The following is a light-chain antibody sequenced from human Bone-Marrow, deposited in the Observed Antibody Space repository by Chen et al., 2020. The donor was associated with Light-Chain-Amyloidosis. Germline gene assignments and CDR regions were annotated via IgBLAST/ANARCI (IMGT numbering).Light chain of an antibody. CDR2: RDT. CDR1: DLPTKY. J-gene: IGLJ2*01. CDR3: QSADSSGTYEVI. Sequence: SYELTQPPSVSVSPGQTARITCSGDDLPTKYAYWYQQKPGQAPVLGIHRDTERPSGISERFSGSSSGTTATLTISGVQAEDDADYHWQSADSSGTYEVIFGGGTKLTVL. V-gene: IGLV3-25*03.